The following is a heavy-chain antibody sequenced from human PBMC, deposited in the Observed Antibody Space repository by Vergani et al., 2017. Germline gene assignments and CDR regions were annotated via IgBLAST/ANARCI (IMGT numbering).Heavy chain of an antibody. CDR1: GFRFSSYG. CDR2: ISGSGVSA. V-gene: IGHV3-23*04. J-gene: IGHJ4*02. Sequence: VQLVESGGGVVQPGRSLRLSCAASGFRFSSYGMNWVRQAPGKGLEWVSGISGSGVSAYYTDSVKGRFTISRDNSKNMLFLQMNNLRTEDTAIYYCARMGGYDEGDAFRIGYFDSWCPGILVTVSS. D-gene: IGHD3-22*01. CDR3: ARMGGYDEGDAFRIGYFDS.